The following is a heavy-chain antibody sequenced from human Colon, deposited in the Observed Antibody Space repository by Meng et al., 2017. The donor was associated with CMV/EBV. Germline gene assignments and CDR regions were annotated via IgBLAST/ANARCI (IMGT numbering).Heavy chain of an antibody. J-gene: IGHJ4*02. CDR1: GGSFSGYY. V-gene: IGHV4-34*01. CDR3: ARVRKYYDFWSGLYYFDY. Sequence: ESLKISCAVYGGSFSGYYWSWIRQPPGKGLEWIGEINHSGSTNYNPSLKSRVTISVDTSKNQFSLKLSSVTAADTAVYYCARVRKYYDFWSGLYYFDYWGQGTLVTVSS. D-gene: IGHD3-3*01. CDR2: INHSGST.